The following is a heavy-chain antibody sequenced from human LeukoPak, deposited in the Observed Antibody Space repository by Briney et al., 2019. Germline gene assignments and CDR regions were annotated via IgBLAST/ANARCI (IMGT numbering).Heavy chain of an antibody. Sequence: SETLSLTCTVSGGSISSSNYYWGWIRQPPGKGLEWIGTIYYRGSAYYNPSLKSRVTISVDTSKNQFSLRLSSVTAADTAVYYCVRQSMRGSGAFYDFHYWGQGTLVTVSS. CDR2: IYYRGSA. CDR1: GGSISSSNYY. J-gene: IGHJ4*02. V-gene: IGHV4-39*01. D-gene: IGHD2-15*01. CDR3: VRQSMRGSGAFYDFHY.